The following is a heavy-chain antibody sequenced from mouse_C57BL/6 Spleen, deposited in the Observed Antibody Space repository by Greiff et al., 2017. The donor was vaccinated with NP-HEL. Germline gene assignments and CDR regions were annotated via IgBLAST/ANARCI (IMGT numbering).Heavy chain of an antibody. CDR3: ARRAITTVVAYYYAMDY. J-gene: IGHJ4*01. V-gene: IGHV1-26*01. D-gene: IGHD1-1*01. Sequence: EVQLQQSGPELVKPGASVKISCKASGYTFTDYYMNWVKQSHGKSLEWIGDINPNNGGTSYNQKFKGKATLTVDKSSNTAYMELRSLTSEDSAVYYCARRAITTVVAYYYAMDYWGQRTSVTVSS. CDR1: GYTFTDYY. CDR2: INPNNGGT.